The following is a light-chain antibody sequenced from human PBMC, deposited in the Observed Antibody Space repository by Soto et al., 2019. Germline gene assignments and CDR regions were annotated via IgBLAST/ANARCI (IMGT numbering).Light chain of an antibody. CDR3: QQYGTSPYT. CDR2: DAS. CDR1: QSVSSSY. V-gene: IGKV3D-20*01. J-gene: IGKJ2*01. Sequence: EIVLTQSPATLSLSPGERATLSCGASQSVSSSYSAWYQQKPGLSPRLLIYDASSRATGIPDRFSGSGSGTDFTLTISRLEPEDLAVYYCQQYGTSPYTFGQGTKLEIK.